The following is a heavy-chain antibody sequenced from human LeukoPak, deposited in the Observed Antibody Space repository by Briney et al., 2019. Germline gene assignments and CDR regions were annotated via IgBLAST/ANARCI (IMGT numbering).Heavy chain of an antibody. CDR2: ISAYNGDT. Sequence: ASVKVSCKASGGTFSSYAISWVRQAPGQGLEWMGWISAYNGDTNYAQKFQGRVTMTRDTSISTAYMELSRLRSDDTAVYYCARGVRDMITFGGATDYWGQGTLVTVSS. V-gene: IGHV1-2*02. J-gene: IGHJ4*02. CDR1: GGTFSSYA. D-gene: IGHD3-16*01. CDR3: ARGVRDMITFGGATDY.